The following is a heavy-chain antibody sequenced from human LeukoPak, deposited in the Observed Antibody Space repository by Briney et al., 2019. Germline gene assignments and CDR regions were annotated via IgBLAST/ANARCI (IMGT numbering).Heavy chain of an antibody. CDR1: GGSFSGYY. V-gene: IGHV4-34*01. D-gene: IGHD3-3*01. Sequence: SETLSLTCAVYGGSFSGYYWSWIRQPPGKGLEWIGEINHSGGTNYNPSLKSRVTISVDTSKNQFSLKLSSVTAADTAVYYCARGTGNARRSGYPQGFDPWGQGTLVTVSS. CDR2: INHSGGT. CDR3: ARGTGNARRSGYPQGFDP. J-gene: IGHJ5*02.